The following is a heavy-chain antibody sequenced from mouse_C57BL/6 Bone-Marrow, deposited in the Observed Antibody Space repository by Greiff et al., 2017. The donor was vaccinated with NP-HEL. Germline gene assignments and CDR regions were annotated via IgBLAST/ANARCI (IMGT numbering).Heavy chain of an antibody. CDR2: ISSGSSTI. CDR1: GFTFSDYG. V-gene: IGHV5-17*01. Sequence: EVQRVESGGGLVKPGGSLKLSCAASGFTFSDYGMHWVRQAPEKGLEWVAYISSGSSTIYYADTVKGRFTISRDNAKNTLFLQMTSLRSEDTAMYYCARATVYYDYDVGFAYWGQGTLVTVSA. CDR3: ARATVYYDYDVGFAY. D-gene: IGHD2-4*01. J-gene: IGHJ3*01.